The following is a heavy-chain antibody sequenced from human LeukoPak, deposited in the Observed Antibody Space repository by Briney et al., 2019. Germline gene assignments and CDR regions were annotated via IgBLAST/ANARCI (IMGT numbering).Heavy chain of an antibody. CDR1: GVSIGGNY. CDR2: IFYTGST. J-gene: IGHJ4*02. Sequence: PSETLSLTCTVSGVSIGGNYWSWIRQPPGKGLEWIGYIFYTGSTNYNPSLQSRVTMLLDTSKNQFSLKLNSVSAADTAVYYCARVVNHGSSDYWGQGTLVTFSS. CDR3: ARVVNHGSSDY. V-gene: IGHV4-59*01. D-gene: IGHD3-10*01.